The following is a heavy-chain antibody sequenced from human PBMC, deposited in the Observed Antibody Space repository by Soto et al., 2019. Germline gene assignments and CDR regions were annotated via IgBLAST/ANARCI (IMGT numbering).Heavy chain of an antibody. J-gene: IGHJ2*01. CDR3: ARGPMTTVTTWGDWYFDL. V-gene: IGHV3-33*01. D-gene: IGHD4-17*01. CDR1: GFTFSSYG. Sequence: QVQLVESGGGVVQPGRSLRLSCATSGFTFSSYGMHWVRQGPGKGLEWVAVIWYDGTNKYYADSVNGRFTISRDDSKNTLYLQMNSLRAEDTAVYYCARGPMTTVTTWGDWYFDLWGHGTLVTVSS. CDR2: IWYDGTNK.